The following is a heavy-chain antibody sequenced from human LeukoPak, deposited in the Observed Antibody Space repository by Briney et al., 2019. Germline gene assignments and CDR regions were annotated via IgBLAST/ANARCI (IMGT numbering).Heavy chain of an antibody. J-gene: IGHJ4*02. V-gene: IGHV3-23*01. D-gene: IGHD6-13*01. Sequence: GGSLRLSCAASGFTFSSYAMSWVRQAPGKGLEWVSGISGNGVSTYYADSVKGRFTVTRDKSKSMLFLQMNSLRAEDTAVYYCAKDAQASSSWSQLFDYWGQGTLVTVSS. CDR1: GFTFSSYA. CDR3: AKDAQASSSWSQLFDY. CDR2: ISGNGVST.